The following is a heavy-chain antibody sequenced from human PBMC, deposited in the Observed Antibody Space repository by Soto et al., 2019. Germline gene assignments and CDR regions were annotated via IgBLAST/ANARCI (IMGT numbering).Heavy chain of an antibody. CDR1: GLTFSSYG. CDR2: IGYDGSRI. CDR3: ARRLEQHHLGFGMDV. J-gene: IGHJ6*01. V-gene: IGHV3-33*01. Sequence: QVQLVQSGGGVVQPGGSLRISCAASGLTFSSYGMHWVRQAPGKGLEWVAVIGYDGSRIYYADSVKCRFTISTDNYKSTLYLQMNSRRAEYTAVYYCARRLEQHHLGFGMDVWGQGSRVTVSS. D-gene: IGHD6-13*01.